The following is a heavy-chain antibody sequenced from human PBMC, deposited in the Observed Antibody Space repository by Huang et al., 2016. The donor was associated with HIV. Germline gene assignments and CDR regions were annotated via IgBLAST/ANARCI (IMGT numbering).Heavy chain of an antibody. V-gene: IGHV7-4-1*02. CDR2: INTNTGNP. CDR3: AREHRAAYDFWSGYQYYFDY. CDR1: GYTFTSYA. D-gene: IGHD3-3*01. Sequence: QVQLVQSGSELKKPGASVKVSCKASGYTFTSYAMNWVRQAPGQGLEWMGWINTNTGNPTYAQGFTGRFVFSLDTAVSTAYLQISSLKAEDTAVYYCAREHRAAYDFWSGYQYYFDYWGQGTLVTVSS. J-gene: IGHJ4*02.